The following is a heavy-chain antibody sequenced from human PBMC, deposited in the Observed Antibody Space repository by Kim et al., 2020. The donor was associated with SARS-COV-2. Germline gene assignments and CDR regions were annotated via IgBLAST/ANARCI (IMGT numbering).Heavy chain of an antibody. D-gene: IGHD4-17*01. CDR2: ST. CDR3: ATYGGNSGFDY. J-gene: IGHJ4*02. Sequence: STNYNPSLKGRATISLDTPKNQFSLRLNSVTAADTAVYYCATYGGNSGFDYWGQGTLVTVSS. V-gene: IGHV4-59*01.